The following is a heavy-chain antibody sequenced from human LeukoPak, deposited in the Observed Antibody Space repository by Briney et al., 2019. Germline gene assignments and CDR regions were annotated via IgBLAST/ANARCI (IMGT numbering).Heavy chain of an antibody. CDR2: INPNSGGT. J-gene: IGHJ6*02. CDR3: ARESTGYSSGWSYYYYYYGMDV. V-gene: IGHV1-2*02. Sequence: ASVKVSCKASGYTFTGYYMHWVRQAPGQGLEWMGWINPNSGGTNYAQKFQGRVTMTRDTSISTAYMELSRLRSDDTAVYYCARESTGYSSGWSYYYYYYGMDVWGQGTTVTVSS. CDR1: GYTFTGYY. D-gene: IGHD6-19*01.